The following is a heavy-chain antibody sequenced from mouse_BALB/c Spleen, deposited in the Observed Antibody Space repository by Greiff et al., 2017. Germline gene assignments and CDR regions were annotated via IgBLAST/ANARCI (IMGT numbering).Heavy chain of an antibody. Sequence: EVKLVESGGGLVKPGGSLKLSCAASGFTFSSYAMSWVRQTPEKRLEWVASISSGGRTYYPDSVKGRFTISRDNARNILYLQMSSLRSEDTAMYYCARGRDGYYGGDYWGQGTSVTVSS. V-gene: IGHV5-6-5*01. CDR1: GFTFSSYA. CDR3: ARGRDGYYGGDY. CDR2: ISSGGRT. J-gene: IGHJ4*01. D-gene: IGHD2-3*01.